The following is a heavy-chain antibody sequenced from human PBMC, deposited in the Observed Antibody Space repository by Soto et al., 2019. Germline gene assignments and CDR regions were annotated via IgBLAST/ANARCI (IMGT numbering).Heavy chain of an antibody. J-gene: IGHJ6*02. CDR2: ISGSGGST. Sequence: PGGSLRLSCAASGFTFSSYAMSWVRQAPGKGLEWVSAISGSGGSTYYADSVKGRFTISRDNSKNTLYLQMNSLRAEDTAVYYCAKDLMGVSQVYYYGMDVWGQGTTVTVSS. CDR1: GFTFSSYA. CDR3: AKDLMGVSQVYYYGMDV. D-gene: IGHD3-16*01. V-gene: IGHV3-23*01.